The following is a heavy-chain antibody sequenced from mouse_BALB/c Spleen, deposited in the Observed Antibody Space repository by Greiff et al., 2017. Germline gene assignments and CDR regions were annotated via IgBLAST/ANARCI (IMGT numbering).Heavy chain of an antibody. Sequence: EVQLVESGGGLVQPGGSRKLSCAASGFTFSSFGMHWVRQAPEKGLEWVAYISSGSSTIYYADTVKGRFTISRDNPKNTLFLQMTSLRSEDTAMYYCARELRDYWGQGTTLTVSS. CDR3: ARELRDY. CDR1: GFTFSSFG. V-gene: IGHV5-17*02. D-gene: IGHD1-1*01. CDR2: ISSGSSTI. J-gene: IGHJ2*01.